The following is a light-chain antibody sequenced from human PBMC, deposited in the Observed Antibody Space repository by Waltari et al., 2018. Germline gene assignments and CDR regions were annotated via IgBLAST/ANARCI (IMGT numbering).Light chain of an antibody. CDR1: QSVRTY. J-gene: IGKJ4*01. CDR3: QERSNWPGGA. CDR2: DAS. V-gene: IGKV3-11*01. Sequence: EIVLTQSPATLSLSPGERATLSCRASQSVRTYLAWYQHRPGQAPRLLIYDASNRATGVPARFSCSWSGTDFTLTISGLQPEDFAVYYCQERSNWPGGAFGGGTKVEIK.